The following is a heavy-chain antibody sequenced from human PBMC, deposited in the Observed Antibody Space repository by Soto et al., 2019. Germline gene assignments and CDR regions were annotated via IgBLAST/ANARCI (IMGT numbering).Heavy chain of an antibody. CDR3: VGGEYYFDY. V-gene: IGHV3-30*03. CDR1: GFPFTTYG. D-gene: IGHD3-10*01. J-gene: IGHJ4*02. Sequence: QVQLVESGGGVVQPGRSLRLSCAASGFPFTTYGMHWVREGPGKGLEWVAVISYDGSNTYYADSVKGRFTISRDNSNNTLYLQMNNLRPEATALYYCVGGEYYFDYRGQGTLVTVSS. CDR2: ISYDGSNT.